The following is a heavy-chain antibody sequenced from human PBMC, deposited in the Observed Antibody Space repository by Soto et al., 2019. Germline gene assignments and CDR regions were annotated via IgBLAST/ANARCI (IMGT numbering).Heavy chain of an antibody. Sequence: SETLCLTCTVSGGSISSYYWSWIRQPPGKGLEWIGYIYYSGSTNYNPSLKSRVTISVDTSKNQFSLKLSSVTAADTAVYYCAGLGVPAAIIWFDPWGQGTLVTVSS. J-gene: IGHJ5*02. V-gene: IGHV4-59*08. D-gene: IGHD2-2*02. CDR3: AGLGVPAAIIWFDP. CDR1: GGSISSYY. CDR2: IYYSGST.